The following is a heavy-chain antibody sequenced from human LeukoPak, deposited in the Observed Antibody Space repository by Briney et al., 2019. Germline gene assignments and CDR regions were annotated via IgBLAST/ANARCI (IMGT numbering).Heavy chain of an antibody. Sequence: PSQTLSLTCAVSGGSISSGGYSWSWIRQPPGKGLEWIGYIYQSGSTYYNPSLKSRVTISVDRSKNQFSLKLSSVTAADTAVYYCARDVLEDPQNYYGSGINRNWFDPRGQGTLVTVSS. CDR2: IYQSGST. CDR3: ARDVLEDPQNYYGSGINRNWFDP. CDR1: GGSISSGGYS. J-gene: IGHJ5*02. V-gene: IGHV4-30-2*01. D-gene: IGHD3-10*01.